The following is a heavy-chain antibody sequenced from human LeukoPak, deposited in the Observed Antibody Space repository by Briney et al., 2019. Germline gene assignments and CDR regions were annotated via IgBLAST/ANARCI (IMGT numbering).Heavy chain of an antibody. CDR1: GCTLSSYW. CDR3: AREFGSGY. D-gene: IGHD3-10*01. Sequence: GGSLRLSCAASGCTLSSYWRHWVRQAPGKGLVWVSRINSDGSDTRYAGSVKGRFTISRDNAKYTLYLQMNSLRAEDTAVYYCAREFGSGYWGQGTLVTVSS. V-gene: IGHV3-74*01. CDR2: INSDGSDT. J-gene: IGHJ4*02.